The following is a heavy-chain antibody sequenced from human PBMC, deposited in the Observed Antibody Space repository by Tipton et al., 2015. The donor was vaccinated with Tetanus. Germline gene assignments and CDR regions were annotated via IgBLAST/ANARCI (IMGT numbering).Heavy chain of an antibody. CDR1: GGTFSSYA. V-gene: IGHV1-69*01. J-gene: IGHJ6*02. CDR2: IIPIVGTA. CDR3: ARAQYYYDSSGPYGMDV. Sequence: QMQLVQSGAEVKKPGSSVKVSCKASGGTFSSYAISWVRQAPGQGLEWMGGIIPIVGTANYAQKVQGRVTITADESTSTAYMELSSLRSEATAVYYCARAQYYYDSSGPYGMDVWGQGTTVPVSS. D-gene: IGHD3-22*01.